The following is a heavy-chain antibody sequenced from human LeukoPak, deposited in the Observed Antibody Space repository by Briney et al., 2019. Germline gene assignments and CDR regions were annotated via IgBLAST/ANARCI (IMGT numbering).Heavy chain of an antibody. J-gene: IGHJ5*02. CDR3: ARDEGYCSSTSCYNAAWFDP. V-gene: IGHV1-18*01. CDR1: GYTFTSYG. D-gene: IGHD2-2*02. Sequence: ASVKVSCKASGYTFTSYGISWVRQAPGQGLEWMGWISAYNGNTNYVQKLQGRVTMTTDTSTSTAYMELRSLRSDDTAVYYCARDEGYCSSTSCYNAAWFDPWGQGTLVTVSS. CDR2: ISAYNGNT.